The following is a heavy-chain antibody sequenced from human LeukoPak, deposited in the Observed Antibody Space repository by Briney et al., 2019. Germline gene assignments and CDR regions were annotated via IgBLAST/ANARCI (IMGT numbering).Heavy chain of an antibody. D-gene: IGHD6-13*01. CDR3: ARRRIAAADDAFEI. CDR1: GGSISSSSYY. Sequence: SETLSLTCTVSGGSISSSSYYWGWIRQPPGKGLGWIGTIYYSGSTYYNPSLKSRVTISVDTSKNLFSLKLSSVTAADTAVYYCARRRIAAADDAFEIWGQGTMVTVSS. CDR2: IYYSGST. J-gene: IGHJ3*02. V-gene: IGHV4-39*01.